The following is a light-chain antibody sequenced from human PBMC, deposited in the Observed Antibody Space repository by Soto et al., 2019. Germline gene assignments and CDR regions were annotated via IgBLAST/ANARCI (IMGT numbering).Light chain of an antibody. CDR3: QQYDKWPHT. Sequence: EMVMTQSPATLSVSPGERATLSCRASQNLSRNLAWYQQQPSQAPRLLIYGASTRATGIPARFSGSGSGTDFTLTISSLQSEDFAVYYCQQYDKWPHTFGQGTKLEIK. CDR1: QNLSRN. J-gene: IGKJ2*01. CDR2: GAS. V-gene: IGKV3-15*01.